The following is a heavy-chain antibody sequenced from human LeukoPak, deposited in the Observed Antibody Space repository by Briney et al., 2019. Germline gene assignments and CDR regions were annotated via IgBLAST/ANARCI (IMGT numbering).Heavy chain of an antibody. Sequence: TETLTLMCTVSGGPISGSWCYWGWIRQPPGKGLEWIGSIYYTGSTYYNPSLKSRVTISVDTSKTQFSLKLSSVTAADTAVYSCASSREHSSGSTPIDYWGQGTQVTVSS. V-gene: IGHV4-39*01. CDR1: GGPISGSWCY. D-gene: IGHD3-22*01. J-gene: IGHJ4*02. CDR2: IYYTGST. CDR3: ASSREHSSGSTPIDY.